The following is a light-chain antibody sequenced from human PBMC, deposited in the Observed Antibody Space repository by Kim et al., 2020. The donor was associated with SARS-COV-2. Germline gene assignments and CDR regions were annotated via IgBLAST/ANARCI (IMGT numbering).Light chain of an antibody. CDR2: DAS. V-gene: IGKV1-5*01. Sequence: SASVGDRVTITCRASQSISSWLAWYQQKPGKAPKLLIYDASSLESGVPSRFSGSGSGTEFTLTISSLQPDDFATYYCQQYNSYSVTFGQGTKLEI. CDR1: QSISSW. J-gene: IGKJ2*01. CDR3: QQYNSYSVT.